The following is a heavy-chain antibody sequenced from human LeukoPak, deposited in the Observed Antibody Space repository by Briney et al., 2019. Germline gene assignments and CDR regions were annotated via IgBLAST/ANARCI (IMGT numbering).Heavy chain of an antibody. CDR1: GYTFTGYY. Sequence: ASVKVSCKASGYTFTGYYMHWVRQAPGQGLEWMGWINPNSGGTNYAQKFQGRVTMTRDTSISTAYMELSRLRSDDMAVYYCARDSTYYDILTGYYNWGQGTLVTVSS. CDR2: INPNSGGT. J-gene: IGHJ4*02. V-gene: IGHV1-2*02. D-gene: IGHD3-9*01. CDR3: ARDSTYYDILTGYYN.